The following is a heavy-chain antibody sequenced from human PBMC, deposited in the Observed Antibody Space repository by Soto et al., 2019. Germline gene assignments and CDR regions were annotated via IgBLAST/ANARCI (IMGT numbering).Heavy chain of an antibody. CDR1: GVPISTYY. Sequence: SETLSLTCTVSGVPISTYYWSWIRQPPGKGLEWIGYIYYSGCTNYNPSLKSRVTISVNTSKYQFSLQLNSVTAADTAVYYCASSDYYGSASHWGQGTQVTVSS. D-gene: IGHD3-10*01. J-gene: IGHJ4*02. CDR3: ASSDYYGSASH. CDR2: IYYSGCT. V-gene: IGHV4-59*01.